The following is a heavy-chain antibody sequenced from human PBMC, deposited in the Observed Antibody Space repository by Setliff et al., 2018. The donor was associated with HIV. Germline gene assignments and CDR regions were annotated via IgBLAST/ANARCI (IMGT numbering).Heavy chain of an antibody. V-gene: IGHV1-2*02. Sequence: ASVKVPCKTSGYTFNDYYLHWIRQAPGQGLEWMGWIDTKTGGTDYAQNFQGRVTLTRNTPISTVFMELRSLRPDDAAVYYCAHVTVQCIAAVGAFNIWGQGTVVTVSS. J-gene: IGHJ3*02. CDR2: IDTKTGGT. D-gene: IGHD6-13*01. CDR3: AHVTVQCIAAVGAFNI. CDR1: GYTFNDYY.